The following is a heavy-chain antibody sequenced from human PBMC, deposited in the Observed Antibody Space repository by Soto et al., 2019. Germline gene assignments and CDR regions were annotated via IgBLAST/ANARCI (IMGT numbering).Heavy chain of an antibody. J-gene: IGHJ4*02. V-gene: IGHV1-18*01. Sequence: ASVKLSCKACGYRFTSYGISWVRQAPRQGLEWMGWISAYNGNTNYAQKLQGRVTMTTDTSTSTAYMELRSLRSDDTAVYYCARAPVPYSGSYYQTDYWGQGTLVTVSS. D-gene: IGHD1-26*01. CDR3: ARAPVPYSGSYYQTDY. CDR2: ISAYNGNT. CDR1: GYRFTSYG.